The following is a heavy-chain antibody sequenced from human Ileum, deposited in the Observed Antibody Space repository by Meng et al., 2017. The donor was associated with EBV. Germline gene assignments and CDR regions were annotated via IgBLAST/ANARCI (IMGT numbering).Heavy chain of an antibody. D-gene: IGHD3-22*01. V-gene: IGHV4-4*02. CDR2: TSHSGST. Sequence: VQLPEAGPGLGKPSETLSLTCAVAGGSISRSDWWSWVRQPPGKGLEWIGETSHSGSTNYSPSLKSRVTISLDKSKNQLSLKLNSVTAADTAVYYCASSDYYRSDYWGQGTLVTVSS. CDR1: GGSISRSDW. J-gene: IGHJ4*02. CDR3: ASSDYYRSDY.